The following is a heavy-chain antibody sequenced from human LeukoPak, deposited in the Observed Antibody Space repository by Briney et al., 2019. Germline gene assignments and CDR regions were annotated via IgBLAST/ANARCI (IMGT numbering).Heavy chain of an antibody. CDR2: IKSETDGGTI. Sequence: PGGSLRLSCAASGFTVSSAWMNWVRQTPGTGLEWVGLIKSETDGGTIDYAAPVKDRFTISRDDSKNTLYLQMNSLKTEDTAVYYCTTERSGSFPYWGQGALVTVSS. D-gene: IGHD1-26*01. CDR1: GFTVSSAW. V-gene: IGHV3-15*01. CDR3: TTERSGSFPY. J-gene: IGHJ4*02.